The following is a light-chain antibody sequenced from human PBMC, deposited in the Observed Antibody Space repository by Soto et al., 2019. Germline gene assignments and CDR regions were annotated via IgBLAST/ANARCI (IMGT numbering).Light chain of an antibody. V-gene: IGLV1-51*01. CDR1: SPNIGKNY. Sequence: QSVLTQPPSVSAAPGQKVTISCSGSSPNIGKNYVSWYQHLPGTAPKLLIYDNNKRPSGIPDRFSASKSGTSATLGITGLQTGDEADYYCGTWDSSLSAGVFGGGTKLTVL. CDR3: GTWDSSLSAGV. CDR2: DNN. J-gene: IGLJ2*01.